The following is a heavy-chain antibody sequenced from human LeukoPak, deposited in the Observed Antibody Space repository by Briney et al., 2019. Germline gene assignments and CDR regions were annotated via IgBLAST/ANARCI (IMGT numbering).Heavy chain of an antibody. CDR2: IYSGGST. J-gene: IGHJ5*02. Sequence: GGSLRLSCAASGFTVSSNYMSWVRQAPGKGLEWVSVIYSGGSTYYADSVKGRFTISRDHSKNTLYLQMDSLRAEDTAVYYCARGMGDSYGHQWAWFDPWGQGTLVTVSS. CDR1: GFTVSSNY. D-gene: IGHD5-18*01. V-gene: IGHV3-53*01. CDR3: ARGMGDSYGHQWAWFDP.